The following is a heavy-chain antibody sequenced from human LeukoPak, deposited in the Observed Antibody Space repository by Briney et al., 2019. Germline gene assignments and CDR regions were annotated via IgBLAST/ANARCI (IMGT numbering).Heavy chain of an antibody. CDR3: ARDLGRDGYNGL. Sequence: PGGSLRLSCAASGFTFSSYGMHWVRQAPGKGLEWVAVISYDGSNKYYADSVKGRFTISRDNSKNTLYLQMNSLRAEDTAVYYCARDLGRDGYNGLWGQGTMVTVSS. V-gene: IGHV3-30*03. J-gene: IGHJ3*01. CDR2: ISYDGSNK. CDR1: GFTFSSYG. D-gene: IGHD5-24*01.